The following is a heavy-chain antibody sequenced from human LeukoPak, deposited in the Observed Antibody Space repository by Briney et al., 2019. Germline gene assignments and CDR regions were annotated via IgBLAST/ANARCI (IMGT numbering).Heavy chain of an antibody. J-gene: IGHJ6*03. CDR2: IYSSGST. CDR3: ARDRQEQLRSPIYYYYMDV. CDR1: GGSISSYY. V-gene: IGHV4-4*07. Sequence: SETLSLTCTVSGGSISSYYWSWIRQPAGEGLEWIARIYSSGSTNYNPSLKSRVTMSVDKSKNKFSLKLSSVTAADTAVYYCARDRQEQLRSPIYYYYMDVWGKGTTVTISS. D-gene: IGHD2-2*01.